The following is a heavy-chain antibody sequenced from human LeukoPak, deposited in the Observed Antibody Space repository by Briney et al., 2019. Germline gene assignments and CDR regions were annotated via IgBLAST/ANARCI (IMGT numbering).Heavy chain of an antibody. Sequence: PSETLSLTCAVYGGSFSGYYWSWIRQPPGKGLEWIGEINHSGGTNYNPSLKSRVTISVDTSKNQFSLKLSSVTAADTAVYYCARVTRTYYYGSGIDYWGQGTLVTVSS. CDR3: ARVTRTYYYGSGIDY. D-gene: IGHD3-10*01. J-gene: IGHJ4*02. CDR2: INHSGGT. V-gene: IGHV4-34*01. CDR1: GGSFSGYY.